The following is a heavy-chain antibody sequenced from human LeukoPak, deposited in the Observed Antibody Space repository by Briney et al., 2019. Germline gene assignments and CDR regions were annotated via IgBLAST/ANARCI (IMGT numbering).Heavy chain of an antibody. J-gene: IGHJ4*02. D-gene: IGHD2-2*01. V-gene: IGHV3-23*01. CDR3: ARDEGGTYCSSTSCPIDY. CDR1: GFRFSNYA. CDR2: TSDSGGSA. Sequence: GGSLRLFCAASGFRFSNYAMTWVRQAPRKGLEWVSGTSDSGGSAYYADSVKGRFTISRDNSKNTLFLQMSSLRAEDTAVYYCARDEGGTYCSSTSCPIDYWGQGTLVTVSS.